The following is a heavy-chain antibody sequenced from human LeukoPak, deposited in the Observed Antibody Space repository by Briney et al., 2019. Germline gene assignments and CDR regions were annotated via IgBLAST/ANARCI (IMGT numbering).Heavy chain of an antibody. J-gene: IGHJ5*02. CDR2: TYYSGST. CDR3: ARKICIPGDYAWFDP. Sequence: SETLSLTCTVSGGSISSSSYYWGWIRQPPGKGLEWIGSTYYSGSTYYNPSLKSRVTISVDTSKNQFSLKLSSVTAADTAVYYCARKICIPGDYAWFDPWGQGTLVTVSS. D-gene: IGHD4-17*01. V-gene: IGHV4-39*01. CDR1: GGSISSSSYY.